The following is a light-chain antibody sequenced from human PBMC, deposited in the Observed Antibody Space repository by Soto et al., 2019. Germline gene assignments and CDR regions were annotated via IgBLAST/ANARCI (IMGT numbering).Light chain of an antibody. CDR2: GTS. CDR3: QQYGDLPQS. V-gene: IGKV3-20*01. Sequence: EIVLTQFPGTLSLSPGERATLSCRANQSMSSTFLAWYQQKPGQAPRLLVYGTSTRATGIPDRFSGSGSGTDFTLIISRLEPEDFAVYYCQQYGDLPQSFGQGTKVEVK. CDR1: QSMSSTF. J-gene: IGKJ1*01.